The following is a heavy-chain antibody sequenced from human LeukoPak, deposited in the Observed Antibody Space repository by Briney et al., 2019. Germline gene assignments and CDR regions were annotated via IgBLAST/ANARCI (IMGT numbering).Heavy chain of an antibody. CDR2: ISAYNGNT. Sequence: ASVKVSCKASGYRFTSSGITWVRQAPGQGLEWMGWISAYNGNTNYAQRLQGRVTMTTDTSTSTAYMELRSLRSDDTAVYYCARIVPAASWFDPWGQGTLVTVSS. CDR1: GYRFTSSG. D-gene: IGHD2-2*01. V-gene: IGHV1-18*01. CDR3: ARIVPAASWFDP. J-gene: IGHJ5*02.